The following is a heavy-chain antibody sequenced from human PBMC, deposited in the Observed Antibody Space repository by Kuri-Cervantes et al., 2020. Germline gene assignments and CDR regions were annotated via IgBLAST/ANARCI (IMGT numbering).Heavy chain of an antibody. CDR3: ARGAGMVRGVIIFYYYYGMDV. CDR2: ISYDGSNK. D-gene: IGHD3-10*01. J-gene: IGHJ6*02. Sequence: GGSLRLSCAASGFTFSSYAMHWVRQAPGKGLEWVAVISYDGSNKYYADSVKDRFTISRDNSKNTLYLQMNSLRAEDTAVYYCARGAGMVRGVIIFYYYYGMDVWGQGTTVTGSS. CDR1: GFTFSSYA. V-gene: IGHV3-30-3*01.